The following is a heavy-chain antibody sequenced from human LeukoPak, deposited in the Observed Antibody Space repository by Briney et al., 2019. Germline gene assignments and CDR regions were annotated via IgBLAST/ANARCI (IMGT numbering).Heavy chain of an antibody. D-gene: IGHD2-15*01. CDR3: ARHPFATPFDY. V-gene: IGHV4-59*08. CDR1: GDSISGVY. J-gene: IGHJ4*02. CDR2: VYYSGDT. Sequence: SETLSLTCTVSGDSISGVYWSWIRQPPGKGLEWIGYVYYSGDTNYNPSLKSRVTMSLDTSKNQVSLRLSSVTAADTAVYYCARHPFATPFDYWGRGTLLTVSS.